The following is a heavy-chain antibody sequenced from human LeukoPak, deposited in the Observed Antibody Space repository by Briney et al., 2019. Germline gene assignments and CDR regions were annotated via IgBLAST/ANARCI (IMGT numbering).Heavy chain of an antibody. J-gene: IGHJ6*03. CDR1: GYTFTSYD. V-gene: IGHV1-8*01. CDR3: ARARRGVVATNYYYYYMDV. CDR2: MNPNSGNT. Sequence: ASVKVSCKASGYTFTSYDINWVRQATGQGLEWMVWMNPNSGNTGYAQKFQGRVTMTRNTSISTAYMELSSLRSEDTAVYYCARARRGVVATNYYYYYMDVWGKGTTVTGSS. D-gene: IGHD2-21*02.